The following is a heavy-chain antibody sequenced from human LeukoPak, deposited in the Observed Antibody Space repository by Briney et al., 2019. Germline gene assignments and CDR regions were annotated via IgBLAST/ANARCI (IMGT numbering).Heavy chain of an antibody. J-gene: IGHJ1*01. CDR1: GFTFSSYT. V-gene: IGHV3-23*01. CDR3: AKELYDSSGYYSRYFQH. Sequence: PGGSLRLSCAASGFTFSSYTMSWVRQAPGKGLEWVSAISGSGGSTYYADSVKGRFTISRDNSKNTLYLQMNSLRAEDTVVYYCAKELYDSSGYYSRYFQHWGQGTLVTVSS. D-gene: IGHD3-22*01. CDR2: ISGSGGST.